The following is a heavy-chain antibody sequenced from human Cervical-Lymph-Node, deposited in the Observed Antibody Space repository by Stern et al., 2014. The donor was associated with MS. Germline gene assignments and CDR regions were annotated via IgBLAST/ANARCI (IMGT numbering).Heavy chain of an antibody. CDR3: ARRYSYGYVYFDL. J-gene: IGHJ2*01. Sequence: QVQLQESGPGLVKPSETLSLTCTVSGDSISSSNYYWGWIRQPPGKGLEWIGNIYYSGSTYYNPSLQSRVTISVDTSKNQFSLKLNSVTAADTAIYYCARRYSYGYVYFDLWGRGTLVTVSS. D-gene: IGHD5-18*01. CDR2: IYYSGST. CDR1: GDSISSSNYY. V-gene: IGHV4-39*01.